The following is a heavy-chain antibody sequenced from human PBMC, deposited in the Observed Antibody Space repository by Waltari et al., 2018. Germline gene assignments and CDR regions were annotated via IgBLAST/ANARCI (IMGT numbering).Heavy chain of an antibody. CDR2: INQSGST. V-gene: IGHV4-34*01. CDR1: GGSFSGYY. D-gene: IGHD5-18*01. J-gene: IGHJ6*03. CDR3: ARGGYSYGYSYHYMDV. Sequence: QVQLQQWGAGLLKPSETLSLTCAVYGGSFSGYYWSWIHQPPGKGLEWIGEINQSGSTNYNPSLKSRVTISVDTSKNQFSLKLSSVTAADTAVYYCARGGYSYGYSYHYMDVWGKGTTVTISS.